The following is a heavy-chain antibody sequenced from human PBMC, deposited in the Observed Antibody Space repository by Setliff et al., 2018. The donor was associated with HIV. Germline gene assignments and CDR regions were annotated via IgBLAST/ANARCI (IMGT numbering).Heavy chain of an antibody. D-gene: IGHD3-10*01. CDR1: GGTFSSYA. Sequence: ASVKVSCKASGGTFSSYAISWVRQAPGQGLEWMGGIIPIFGTANYAQKFQGRVTTTADESTSTAYMELSSLRSEDTAVYYCARTASVTMIRGSLRPWGQGTLVTVSS. CDR2: IIPIFGTA. V-gene: IGHV1-69*13. J-gene: IGHJ5*02. CDR3: ARTASVTMIRGSLRP.